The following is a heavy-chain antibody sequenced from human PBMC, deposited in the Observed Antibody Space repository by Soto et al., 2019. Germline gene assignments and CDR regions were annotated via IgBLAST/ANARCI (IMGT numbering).Heavy chain of an antibody. V-gene: IGHV3-30*18. CDR3: AKGRYSGPLDY. CDR2: ISYDGSNK. D-gene: IGHD1-1*01. CDR1: GFTFSSYG. J-gene: IGHJ4*02. Sequence: QVQLVESGGGVVQPGRSLRLSCAASGFTFSSYGMHWVRQAPGKGLEWVAVISYDGSNKYYADSVKGRFTISRDNSKNTLYLQVNSLGADDRAVYYCAKGRYSGPLDYWGQGTLVTVSS.